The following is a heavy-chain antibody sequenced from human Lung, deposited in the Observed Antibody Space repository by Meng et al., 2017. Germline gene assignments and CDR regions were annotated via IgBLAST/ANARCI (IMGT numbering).Heavy chain of an antibody. CDR2: IHYTGRT. CDR1: GGSISSGVYY. Sequence: QVQLQESGPGRGEPHRPLSPTCTVSGGSISSGVYYWSWIRQHPGKGLEWIGHIHYTGRTYYNPSLESRITISVDTSKSQFSLRLSSMTAADTAVYYCAREADGSGRLDYWGQGTLVTVSS. CDR3: AREADGSGRLDY. V-gene: IGHV4-31*03. J-gene: IGHJ4*02. D-gene: IGHD3-10*01.